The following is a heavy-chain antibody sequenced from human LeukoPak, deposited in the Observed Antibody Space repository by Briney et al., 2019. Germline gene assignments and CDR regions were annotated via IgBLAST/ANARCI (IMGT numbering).Heavy chain of an antibody. V-gene: IGHV4-34*08. D-gene: IGHD6-19*01. J-gene: IGHJ3*01. CDR2: INHSGST. Sequence: GSLRLSCAASGFIFRSYGMSWVRQPPGKGLEWIGEINHSGSTNYNPSLKSRVTISLDTSKNQFSLKLSSVTAADTAVYYCGGGIAVAGLVWGQGTMVTVSS. CDR3: GGGIAVAGLV. CDR1: GFIFRSYG.